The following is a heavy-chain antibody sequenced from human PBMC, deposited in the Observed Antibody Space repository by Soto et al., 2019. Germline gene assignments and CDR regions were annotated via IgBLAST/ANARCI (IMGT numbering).Heavy chain of an antibody. Sequence: GGSLRLSCAASGFTFSIYAMSWVRHAPGKGLEWVSSISGSGGSTYYADSVKGRFTISRGNSKNTLYLQMNSLRAEDTAVYYCAKARYYDSTGYLYYFDYWGQGTLVTVSS. CDR1: GFTFSIYA. CDR2: ISGSGGST. V-gene: IGHV3-23*01. CDR3: AKARYYDSTGYLYYFDY. J-gene: IGHJ4*02. D-gene: IGHD3-22*01.